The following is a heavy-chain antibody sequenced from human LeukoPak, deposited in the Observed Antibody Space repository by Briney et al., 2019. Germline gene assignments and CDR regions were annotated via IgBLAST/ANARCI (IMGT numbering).Heavy chain of an antibody. D-gene: IGHD3-16*01. J-gene: IGHJ4*02. Sequence: PGGSLRLSCAASGSTVSNNYMSWVRQAPGKGLEWVSVIYSGDNTYYVESVKGRFTISRDNSKNTLFLQMNRLGAEDTAVYYCAGRRVLDASFDYWGQGTLVTVSS. V-gene: IGHV3-66*02. CDR1: GSTVSNNY. CDR2: IYSGDNT. CDR3: AGRRVLDASFDY.